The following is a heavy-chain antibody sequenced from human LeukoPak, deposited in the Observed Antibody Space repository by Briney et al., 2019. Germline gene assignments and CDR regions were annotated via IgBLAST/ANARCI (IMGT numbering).Heavy chain of an antibody. J-gene: IGHJ4*02. D-gene: IGHD5-24*01. CDR2: ISYSGST. V-gene: IGHV4-59*11. CDR3: ARGGDGYIHFDH. Sequence: SETLSLTCTVSGGSISSHYWSWIRQPPGKGLEWIGYISYSGSTNYTPSLKSRVAISVDTSKNQFSLKLSSVTAADTAVYYCARGGDGYIHFDHWGQGTLVTVSS. CDR1: GGSISSHY.